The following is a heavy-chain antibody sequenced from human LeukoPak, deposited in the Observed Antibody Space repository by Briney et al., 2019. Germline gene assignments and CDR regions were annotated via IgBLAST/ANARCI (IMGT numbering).Heavy chain of an antibody. CDR2: IYYSGST. CDR3: ARGNYSSSWSYYYYYYYMDV. Sequence: SETLSLTCTVSGGSISSYYWNWIRQPPGKGLEWIGYIYYSGSTNCNPSLKSRVTISVDTSKNQFSLKLSSVTAADTAVYYCARGNYSSSWSYYYYYYYMDVWGKGTTVTISS. D-gene: IGHD6-13*01. V-gene: IGHV4-59*01. J-gene: IGHJ6*03. CDR1: GGSISSYY.